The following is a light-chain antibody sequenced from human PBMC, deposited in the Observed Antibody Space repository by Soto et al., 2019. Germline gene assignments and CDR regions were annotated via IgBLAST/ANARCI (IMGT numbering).Light chain of an antibody. CDR2: KNN. V-gene: IGLV1-47*01. J-gene: IGLJ2*01. CDR3: AVWDDSLSGVV. CDR1: SSNIGSNY. Sequence: QLVLTQPPSASGTPGQRVTISCSGSSSNIGSNYVYWYQQLPGMAPKVLIYKNNQRPSGVPDRFSGFKSGTSASLAISGLRSEDEADYSCAVWDDSLSGVVFGGGTKVTVL.